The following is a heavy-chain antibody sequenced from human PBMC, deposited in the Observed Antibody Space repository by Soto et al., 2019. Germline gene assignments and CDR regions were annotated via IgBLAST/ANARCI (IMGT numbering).Heavy chain of an antibody. CDR3: ARGGSSDWQVALDI. CDR1: AGSFSHYY. J-gene: IGHJ3*02. Sequence: PSETLSLTCAVYAGSFSHYYWNWIRQSPGKGLEWIGKIKHSGSSNYNPSLRSRVSISVDMSKNQFSLRLTSVTAADTAVYYCARGGSSDWQVALDIWGTGTMLTLSS. V-gene: IGHV4-34*01. D-gene: IGHD6-19*01. CDR2: IKHSGSS.